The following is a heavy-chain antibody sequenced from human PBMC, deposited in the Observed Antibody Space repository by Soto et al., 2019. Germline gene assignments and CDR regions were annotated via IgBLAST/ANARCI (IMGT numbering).Heavy chain of an antibody. V-gene: IGHV3-49*04. CDR3: TRDPLVQTYYYYGMDV. Sequence: GGPLRRSCAASGGTFSSYSMHWVRPAPGKGLEWVGFIRSKAYGGTTEYAASVKGRFTISRDDSKSIAYLQMNSLKTEDTAVYYCTRDPLVQTYYYYGMDVWGQGNTVTVSS. CDR2: IRSKAYGGTT. D-gene: IGHD6-13*01. CDR1: GGTFSSYS. J-gene: IGHJ6*02.